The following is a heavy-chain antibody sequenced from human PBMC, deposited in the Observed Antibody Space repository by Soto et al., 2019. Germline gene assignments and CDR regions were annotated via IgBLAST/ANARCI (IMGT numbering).Heavy chain of an antibody. D-gene: IGHD3-22*01. J-gene: IGHJ4*02. CDR3: ARDLIGYYGGYY. Sequence: QVQLVQSGAEVKKPGSSVKVSCKASGGTFSSYTISWVRQAPGQGLEWMGRIIPILGIANYAQKFQGSVTITADKSTSTAYMELSSLRSEDTAVYYYARDLIGYYGGYYWGQGTLVTVSS. V-gene: IGHV1-69*08. CDR2: IIPILGIA. CDR1: GGTFSSYT.